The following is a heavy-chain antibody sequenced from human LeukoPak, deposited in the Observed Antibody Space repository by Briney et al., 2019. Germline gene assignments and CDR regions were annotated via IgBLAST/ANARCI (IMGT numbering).Heavy chain of an antibody. V-gene: IGHV4-61*02. CDR2: IYSSGST. CDR1: GGSISSGSYY. CDR3: ARDNYYGSGYYFDY. D-gene: IGHD3-10*01. Sequence: PSETLSLTCTVSGGSISSGSYYWSWIRQPAGKGLEWIGRIYSSGSTNYNPSLKSRVTISVDTSKNQFSLKLSSVTAADTAVYYCARDNYYGSGYYFDYWGQGTLVTVSS. J-gene: IGHJ4*02.